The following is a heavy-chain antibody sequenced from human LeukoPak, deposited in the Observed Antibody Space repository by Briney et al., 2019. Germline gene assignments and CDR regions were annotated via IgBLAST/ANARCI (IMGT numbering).Heavy chain of an antibody. V-gene: IGHV4-38-2*02. CDR2: IYHNGST. Sequence: SETLSLTCTVSGYSICSSYYWGWTRQPPGKGLEWIGGIYHNGSTSYNPSRKSRVTISVDTSKNQVALKLSSVTAADTAVYYCARVRRAGVVPAAIRFNGEGAFDIWGQGTMVTVSS. CDR1: GYSICSSYY. J-gene: IGHJ3*02. CDR3: ARVRRAGVVPAAIRFNGEGAFDI. D-gene: IGHD2-2*02.